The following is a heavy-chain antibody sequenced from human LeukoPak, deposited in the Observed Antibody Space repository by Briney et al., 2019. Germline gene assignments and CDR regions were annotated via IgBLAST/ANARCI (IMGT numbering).Heavy chain of an antibody. CDR2: IYYSGTT. CDR1: VGSISSSTYY. J-gene: IGHJ4*02. CDR3: ARGEDIAAAGLDY. V-gene: IGHV4-39*01. D-gene: IGHD6-13*01. Sequence: PSETLSLTCTVSVGSISSSTYYWGWIRHPPGKVVEGFGSIYYSGTTYYSPPLKSRVTISADPSQNQFSLKLTSMTAADTAVYYCARGEDIAAAGLDYWGQGTLVTVSS.